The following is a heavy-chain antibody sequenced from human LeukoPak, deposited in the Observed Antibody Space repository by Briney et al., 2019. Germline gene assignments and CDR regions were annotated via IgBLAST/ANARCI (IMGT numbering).Heavy chain of an antibody. Sequence: GRSLRLSCAASGFTFSSHGMHRVRQAPGKGLEWVAVISYDGSNKYYADSVKGRFTISRDNSKNTLYLQMNSLRAEDTAVYYCAKEDITMVRGVINYYYGMDVWGKGTTVTVSS. V-gene: IGHV3-30*18. CDR3: AKEDITMVRGVINYYYGMDV. CDR2: ISYDGSNK. J-gene: IGHJ6*04. CDR1: GFTFSSHG. D-gene: IGHD3-10*01.